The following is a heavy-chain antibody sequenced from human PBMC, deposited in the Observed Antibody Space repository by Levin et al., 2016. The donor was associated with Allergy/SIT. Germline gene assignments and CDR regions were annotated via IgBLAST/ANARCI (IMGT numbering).Heavy chain of an antibody. J-gene: IGHJ5*02. CDR2: IYPGDSDT. D-gene: IGHD6-19*01. CDR3: ARRRTQWLVKGYWFDP. V-gene: IGHV5-51*01. CDR1: GYSFTSYW. Sequence: KVSCKGSGYSFTSYWIGWVRQMPGKGLEWMGIIYPGDSDTRYSPSFQGQVTISADKSISTAYLQWSSLKASDTAMYYCARRRTQWLVKGYWFDPWGQGTLVTVSS.